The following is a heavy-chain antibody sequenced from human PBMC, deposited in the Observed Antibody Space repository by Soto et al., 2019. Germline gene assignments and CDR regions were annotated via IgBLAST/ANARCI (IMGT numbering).Heavy chain of an antibody. CDR1: GGSIDYYY. D-gene: IGHD3-10*01. J-gene: IGHJ6*02. CDR2: ISDSGST. Sequence: SETLSLTCTVSGGSIDYYYWSWIRQPPGKGLEWLGYISDSGSTRYNPSLRSRVTISVDTSKNQFSLKLNSVTAADTAVYYCARDSTAWFPYYGIDVWGQGTTVTVSS. CDR3: ARDSTAWFPYYGIDV. V-gene: IGHV4-59*01.